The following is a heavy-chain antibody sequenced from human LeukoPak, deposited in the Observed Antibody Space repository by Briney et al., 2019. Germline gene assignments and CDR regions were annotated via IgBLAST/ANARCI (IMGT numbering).Heavy chain of an antibody. J-gene: IGHJ6*03. CDR2: INPNSGGT. Sequence: ASVKVSCKASGYTFTGYYMHWVRQAPGQGLEWMGWINPNSGGTNYAQKFQGRVTMTRDTSISTAYTELSRLRSDDTAVYYCAREATGVSYYYYYMDVWGKGTTVTVS. D-gene: IGHD2-8*01. CDR1: GYTFTGYY. CDR3: AREATGVSYYYYYMDV. V-gene: IGHV1-2*02.